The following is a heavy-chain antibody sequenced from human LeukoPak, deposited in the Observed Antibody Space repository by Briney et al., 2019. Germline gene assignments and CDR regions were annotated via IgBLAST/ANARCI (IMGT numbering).Heavy chain of an antibody. V-gene: IGHV3-7*01. CDR3: ARGHYGSGSYYITAFDI. Sequence: GGSLRLSCAASGFTFSSYWMSWVRQAPGKGLEWVANIKQDGSEKYYVDSVKGRFTISRDNAKNSLYLQMNSLRAEDTAVYYCARGHYGSGSYYITAFDIWGQGTMVTVSS. CDR1: GFTFSSYW. CDR2: IKQDGSEK. J-gene: IGHJ3*02. D-gene: IGHD3-10*01.